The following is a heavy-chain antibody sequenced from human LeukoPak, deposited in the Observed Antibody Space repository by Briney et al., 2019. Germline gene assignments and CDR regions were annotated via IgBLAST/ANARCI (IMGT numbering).Heavy chain of an antibody. CDR2: MNPNSGNT. V-gene: IGHV1-8*03. Sequence: GASVKVSCKASGYTFTSYDINWVRQATGQGLEWMGWMNPNSGNTGYAQKFQGRVTITRNTSISTAYMELSSLRSEDTAVYYCARVPRRYDFWSGSWNYYYYMDVWGKGTTVTVSS. D-gene: IGHD3-3*01. CDR1: GYTFTSYD. CDR3: ARVPRRYDFWSGSWNYYYYMDV. J-gene: IGHJ6*03.